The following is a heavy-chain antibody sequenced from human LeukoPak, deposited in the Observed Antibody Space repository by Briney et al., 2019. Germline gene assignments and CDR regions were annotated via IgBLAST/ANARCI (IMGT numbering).Heavy chain of an antibody. J-gene: IGHJ4*02. CDR3: ARDRDIVVVPAAYDY. Sequence: PGGSLRLSCAASGFTFSSYSMNWVRQAPGKGLEWVSYISSSSSTIYYADSVKGRFTISRDNAKNSLYLQMNSLRDEDTAVYYCARDRDIVVVPAAYDYWGQGTLVTVSS. V-gene: IGHV3-48*02. D-gene: IGHD2-2*01. CDR1: GFTFSSYS. CDR2: ISSSSSTI.